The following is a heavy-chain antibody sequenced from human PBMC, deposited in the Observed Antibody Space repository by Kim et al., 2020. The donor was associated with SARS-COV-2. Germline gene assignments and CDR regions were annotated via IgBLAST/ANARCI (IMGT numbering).Heavy chain of an antibody. CDR3: AKGRDGYPIDY. J-gene: IGHJ4*02. D-gene: IGHD5-12*01. V-gene: IGHV3-33*06. CDR2: K. Sequence: KYYGGSGKGRFSSPRDNSKNTLYLQMNSLRAEDTAVYYCAKGRDGYPIDYWGQGTLVTVSS.